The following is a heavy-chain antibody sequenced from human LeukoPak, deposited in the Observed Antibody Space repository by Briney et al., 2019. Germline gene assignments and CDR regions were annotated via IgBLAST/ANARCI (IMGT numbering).Heavy chain of an antibody. J-gene: IGHJ6*03. CDR3: ARRYSGSYGLYSHHSMDV. V-gene: IGHV3-30*04. Sequence: GGSLRLSCAASGFTFSTYAMHWVRQAPGKGLEWVAVISYDGSSKYYADSVKGRFTISRDNSENTLYLQMNSLRAEDTAVYYCARRYSGSYGLYSHHSMDVWGKGTTVTISS. CDR2: ISYDGSSK. CDR1: GFTFSTYA. D-gene: IGHD1-26*01.